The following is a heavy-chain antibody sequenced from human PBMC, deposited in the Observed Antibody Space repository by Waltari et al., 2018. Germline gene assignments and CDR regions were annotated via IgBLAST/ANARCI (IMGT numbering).Heavy chain of an antibody. CDR3: ARAPYSSGSIDY. J-gene: IGHJ4*02. V-gene: IGHV3-48*03. CDR1: GFTIRSDK. D-gene: IGHD6-19*01. Sequence: EVQLAESGGGLVQPGRSLRISCEASGFTIRSDKMNWLRQAPEEGLGWVSYISSSGSTIYYADSVKGRFTISRDNAKNSLYLQMNSLRAEDTAVYYCARAPYSSGSIDYWGQGTLVTVSS. CDR2: ISSSGSTI.